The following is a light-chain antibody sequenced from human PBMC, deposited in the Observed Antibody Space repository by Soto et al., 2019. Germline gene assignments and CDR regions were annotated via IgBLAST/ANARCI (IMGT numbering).Light chain of an antibody. CDR1: SSDVGGYNY. CDR2: DVS. Sequence: QSALTQPASVSGSPGQSITISCAGTSSDVGGYNYISWYQHHPGKAPKLMIYDVSNRPSGASNRLSSSKSGNTASLSISGLQPEDEADYYCWSYRTSNTRQIVCGTGTKVTV. CDR3: WSYRTSNTRQIV. J-gene: IGLJ1*01. V-gene: IGLV2-14*03.